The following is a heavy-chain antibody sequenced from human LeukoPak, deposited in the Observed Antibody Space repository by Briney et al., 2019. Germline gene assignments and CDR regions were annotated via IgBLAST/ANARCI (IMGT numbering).Heavy chain of an antibody. D-gene: IGHD5-18*01. V-gene: IGHV3-30*04. CDR1: GFTFSSFP. J-gene: IGHJ4*02. CDR3: ARDETKRGYSYGTSPFDY. CDR2: ISYDGSNE. Sequence: GGSLRLSCAASGFTFSSFPMHWVRQAPGKGLEWVALISYDGSNEYCADSVKGRFTISRDNSKNTLYLQMNSLRAEDTAVYYCARDETKRGYSYGTSPFDYWGQGTLVTVSS.